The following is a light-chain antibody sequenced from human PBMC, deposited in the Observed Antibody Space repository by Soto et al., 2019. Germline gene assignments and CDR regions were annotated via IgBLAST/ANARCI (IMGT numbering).Light chain of an antibody. CDR1: QSVSSN. V-gene: IGKV3-15*01. J-gene: IGKJ1*01. CDR2: GAS. Sequence: EIVMTQAPATLSVSPGERVTLSCRASQSVSSNLAWYQQKPGQAPRLLIYGASTRATGIPARFSGSGSGTEFTLTISGLQSEDFAVYYCQQYNNWPPWTFGQGTNVEIK. CDR3: QQYNNWPPWT.